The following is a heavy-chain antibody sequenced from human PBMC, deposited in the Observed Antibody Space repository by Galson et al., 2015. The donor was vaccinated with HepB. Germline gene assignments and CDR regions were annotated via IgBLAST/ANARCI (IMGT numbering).Heavy chain of an antibody. CDR2: INHSGST. Sequence: SETLSLTCAVYGGSFSGYYWNWIRQPPGKGLEWIGEINHSGSTNYNPSLKSRVTISVDTSKNQFSLKLSSVTAADTAVYYCARELGYCSSTSCSNWFDPWGQGTLVTVSS. CDR3: ARELGYCSSTSCSNWFDP. CDR1: GGSFSGYY. J-gene: IGHJ5*02. V-gene: IGHV4-34*01. D-gene: IGHD2-2*01.